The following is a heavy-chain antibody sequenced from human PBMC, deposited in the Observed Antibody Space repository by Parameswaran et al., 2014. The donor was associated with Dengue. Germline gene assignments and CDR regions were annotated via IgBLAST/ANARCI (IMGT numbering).Heavy chain of an antibody. CDR2: IRSKAYGGTT. CDR3: TNGLWFGEA. J-gene: IGHJ5*02. V-gene: IGHV3-49*02. Sequence: VRQAPGKGLEWVGFIRSKAYGGTTEYAASVKGRFTISRDDSKSIAYLQMNSLKTEDTAVYYCTNGLWFGEAWGQGTLVTVSS. D-gene: IGHD3-10*01.